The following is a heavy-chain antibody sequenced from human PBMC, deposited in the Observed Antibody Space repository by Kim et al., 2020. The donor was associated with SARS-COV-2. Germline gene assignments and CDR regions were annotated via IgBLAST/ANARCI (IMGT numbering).Heavy chain of an antibody. Sequence: FYASSVGGRSPISGDNSRERLYLQMNSLGADDTAVYYCAKRSGGSGMDVWGQGTTVTVSS. J-gene: IGHJ6*02. V-gene: IGHV3-23*01. D-gene: IGHD3-10*01. CDR3: AKRSGGSGMDV.